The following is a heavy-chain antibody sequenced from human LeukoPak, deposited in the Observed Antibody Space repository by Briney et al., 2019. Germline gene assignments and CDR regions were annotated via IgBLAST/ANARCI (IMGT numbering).Heavy chain of an antibody. D-gene: IGHD3-10*01. CDR2: ISSSGSTI. V-gene: IGHV3-48*03. CDR1: GFTFSSYE. CDR3: AKGASITMVRGVIPNWFDP. J-gene: IGHJ5*02. Sequence: GGSLRLSCAASGFTFSSYEMNWVRQAPGKGLEWVSYISSSGSTIYYADSVKGRFTISRDNSKNTLYLQMNSLRAEDTAVYYCAKGASITMVRGVIPNWFDPWGQGTLVTVSS.